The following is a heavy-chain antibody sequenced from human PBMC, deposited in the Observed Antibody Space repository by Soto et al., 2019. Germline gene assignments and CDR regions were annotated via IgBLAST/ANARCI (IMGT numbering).Heavy chain of an antibody. D-gene: IGHD2-21*02. CDR1: GGTFSSYA. CDR3: ARDILSTVPSYGMDV. V-gene: IGHV1-69*01. Sequence: QVQLVQSGAEVKKPGSSVKVSCKASGGTFSSYAISWVRQAPGQGLEWMGGIIPIFGTANYAQKFQGRVTITAYESTSTAYMELSSLRSKDTAVYYCARDILSTVPSYGMDVLGQGTTVTVSS. CDR2: IIPIFGTA. J-gene: IGHJ6*02.